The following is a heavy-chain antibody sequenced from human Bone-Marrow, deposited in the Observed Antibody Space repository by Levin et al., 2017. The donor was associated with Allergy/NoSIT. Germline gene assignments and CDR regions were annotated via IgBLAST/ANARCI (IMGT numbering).Heavy chain of an antibody. D-gene: IGHD3-22*01. V-gene: IGHV3-53*01. Sequence: SGGSLRLSCAASGFTVSSNYMSWVRQAPGKGLEWVSVIYSGGSTYYADSVKGRFTISRDNSKNTLYLQMNSLRAEDTAVYYCARGPQMYYYDSSGYFDYWGQGTLVTVSS. CDR2: IYSGGST. CDR3: ARGPQMYYYDSSGYFDY. CDR1: GFTVSSNY. J-gene: IGHJ4*02.